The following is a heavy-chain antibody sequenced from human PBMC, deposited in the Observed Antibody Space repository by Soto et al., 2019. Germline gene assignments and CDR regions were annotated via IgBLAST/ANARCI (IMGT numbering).Heavy chain of an antibody. J-gene: IGHJ3*01. CDR3: ASDQINPNVFDF. CDR2: MYISGST. CDR1: GVSISGYY. Sequence: QMQLQESGPGLVKPSETLSLTCSVAGVSISGYYWTWIRQTAGKGLEWIGRMYISGSTNYNPSLKIRATMSLDTSKNYFSLKLRSVTAAYTAVYYCASDQINPNVFDFWGQGTMVTVSS. V-gene: IGHV4-4*07.